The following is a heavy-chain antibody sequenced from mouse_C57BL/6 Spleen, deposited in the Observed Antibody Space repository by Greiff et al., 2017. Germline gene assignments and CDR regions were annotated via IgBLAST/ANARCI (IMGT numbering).Heavy chain of an antibody. Sequence: VKLVESGAELVRPGASVTLSCKASGYTFTDYEMHWVKQTPVHGLEWIGAIDPETGGTAYNQKFKGKAILTADKSSSTAYMELRSLTSEDSAVYYCTRSNWDGYWGQGTTLTVSS. CDR2: IDPETGGT. CDR1: GYTFTDYE. J-gene: IGHJ2*01. D-gene: IGHD4-1*01. CDR3: TRSNWDGY. V-gene: IGHV1-15*01.